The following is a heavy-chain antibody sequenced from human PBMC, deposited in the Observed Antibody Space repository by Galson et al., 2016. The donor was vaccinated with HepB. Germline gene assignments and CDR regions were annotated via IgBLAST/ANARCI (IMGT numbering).Heavy chain of an antibody. D-gene: IGHD2-8*01. CDR2: INPGNGDT. CDR1: GYTFTNYA. Sequence: SVKVSCKASGYTFTNYAIHWVRQAPGQRLEWMGWINPGNGDTKYSQRFQGRVTITRDPSARTAYMELSGLGSEDKAMYYCARDAGCRDYDYWGQGTLVTASS. V-gene: IGHV1-3*01. J-gene: IGHJ4*02. CDR3: ARDAGCRDYDY.